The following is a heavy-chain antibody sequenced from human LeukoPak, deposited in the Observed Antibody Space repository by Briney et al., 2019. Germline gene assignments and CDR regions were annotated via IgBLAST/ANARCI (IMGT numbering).Heavy chain of an antibody. D-gene: IGHD1-1*01. V-gene: IGHV1-2*02. Sequence: ASVKVSCKTSGYSFTAHYIHWVRQAPGQAVQWLAYIDCGAGDTNYAQPFQGRVTVTRDRSFNTAYLELSSLTFDDTAIYYCVRDPREPANDLDYWGRGTLVTVSS. CDR2: IDCGAGDT. J-gene: IGHJ4*01. CDR1: GYSFTAHY. CDR3: VRDPREPANDLDY.